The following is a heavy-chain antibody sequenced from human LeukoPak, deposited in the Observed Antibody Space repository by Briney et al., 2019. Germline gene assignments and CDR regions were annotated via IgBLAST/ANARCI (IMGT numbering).Heavy chain of an antibody. V-gene: IGHV7-4-1*02. J-gene: IGHJ4*02. CDR1: GYTFSSYT. D-gene: IGHD6-19*01. CDR3: AREKHSSGWYGEYYFDY. Sequence: ASVKVSCKASGYTFSSYTLSWLRQAPGQGLEWMGWINTYTGTPTYAQGFTGRFVFSLDTSVSTAYLQISSLKAEDTAVYYCAREKHSSGWYGEYYFDYWGQGTLVTVSS. CDR2: INTYTGTP.